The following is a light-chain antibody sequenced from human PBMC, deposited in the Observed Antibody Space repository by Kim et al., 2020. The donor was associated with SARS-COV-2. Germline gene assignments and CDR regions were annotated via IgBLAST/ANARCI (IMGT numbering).Light chain of an antibody. CDR1: KNINTH. V-gene: IGKV1-39*01. CDR2: AAS. J-gene: IGKJ2*01. Sequence: YIGDRGTIACRESKNINTHLNWYQQKTGKDPNLLIYAASNLHTGVPSRFSGSGSGRDFSLTISSLQPEDFATYYCQQSYTTPRSSFGQGTKLEI. CDR3: QQSYTTPRSS.